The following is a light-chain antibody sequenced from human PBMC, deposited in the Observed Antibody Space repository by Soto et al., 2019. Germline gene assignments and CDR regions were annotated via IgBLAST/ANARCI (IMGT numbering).Light chain of an antibody. Sequence: QSALTQPASVSGSPGQSITISCTGTSSDVGSYNLVSWYQQHPGKAPKLMIYEGSKRPSGVSNRFSGSKSGNTASLPISGLQAEEEADYYCSSYTGSSTYVIGPGTKAIV. CDR3: SSYTGSSTYV. CDR2: EGS. J-gene: IGLJ1*01. CDR1: SSDVGSYNL. V-gene: IGLV2-23*01.